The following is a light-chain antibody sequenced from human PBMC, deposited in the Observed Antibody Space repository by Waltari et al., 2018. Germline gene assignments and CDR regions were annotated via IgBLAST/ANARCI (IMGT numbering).Light chain of an antibody. CDR1: RSDIGGYNY. J-gene: IGLJ1*01. V-gene: IGLV2-14*01. Sequence: QSALTQPASVSGSPGQSITISCTGTRSDIGGYNYVSWFQQHPGKAPKLIIYDVSARPSGVSYRFSGSKSGNTASLTISGLQAEDEADYYCISYTSDTTFVFGAGTKVTVL. CDR2: DVS. CDR3: ISYTSDTTFV.